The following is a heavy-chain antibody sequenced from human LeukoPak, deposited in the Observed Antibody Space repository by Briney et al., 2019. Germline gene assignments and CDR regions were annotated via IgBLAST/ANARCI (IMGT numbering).Heavy chain of an antibody. D-gene: IGHD6-13*01. CDR1: GGSISSSSYY. Sequence: SETLSLTCTVSGGSISSSSYYAGWIRQPPGKGLEWIGSIYYSGSTYYNPSLKSRVTISVDTSKNQFSLKLSSVTAPDKAVYYCAGRAHSWSYYFDYWGQGTLVTVSS. CDR2: IYYSGST. J-gene: IGHJ4*02. CDR3: AGRAHSWSYYFDY. V-gene: IGHV4-39*01.